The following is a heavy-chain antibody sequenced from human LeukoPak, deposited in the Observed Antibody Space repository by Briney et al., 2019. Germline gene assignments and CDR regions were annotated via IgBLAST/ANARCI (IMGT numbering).Heavy chain of an antibody. CDR1: GFTVSSNY. CDR2: ISSSSSYI. Sequence: PGGSLRLSCAASGFTVSSNYMSWVRQAPGKGLEWVSSISSSSSYIYYADSVKGRFTISRDNAKNSLFLQMDSLRAEDTAVYYCARASSGYQGDYWGQGTLVTVSS. D-gene: IGHD3-22*01. J-gene: IGHJ4*02. V-gene: IGHV3-21*01. CDR3: ARASSGYQGDY.